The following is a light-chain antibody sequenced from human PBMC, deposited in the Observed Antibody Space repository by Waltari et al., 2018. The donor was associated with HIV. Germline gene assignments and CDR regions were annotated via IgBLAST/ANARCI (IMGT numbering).Light chain of an antibody. V-gene: IGLV3-1*01. CDR1: ASPKPY. J-gene: IGLJ1*01. Sequence: SSELTQPPSVSVSPGQTARITCSGDASPKPYTHWFQQKPGQAPVVVIHKNTERPSVIPERFSGSNSGNTATLTISETQAMDEADYYCQAWDSSTVVFGTGTKVTV. CDR2: KNT. CDR3: QAWDSSTVV.